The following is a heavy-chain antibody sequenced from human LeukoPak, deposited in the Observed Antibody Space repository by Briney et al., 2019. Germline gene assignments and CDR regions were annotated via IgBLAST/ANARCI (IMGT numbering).Heavy chain of an antibody. Sequence: ASAKVSCKASGYTFTGYYMHWVRQAPGQGLEWMGRINPNSGGTNYAQKFQGRVTMTRDTSISTAYMELSRLRSDDTAVYYCASAYSGMIRGVITSTEFWGQGTLVTVSS. CDR1: GYTFTGYY. D-gene: IGHD3-10*01. J-gene: IGHJ4*02. V-gene: IGHV1-2*06. CDR2: INPNSGGT. CDR3: ASAYSGMIRGVITSTEF.